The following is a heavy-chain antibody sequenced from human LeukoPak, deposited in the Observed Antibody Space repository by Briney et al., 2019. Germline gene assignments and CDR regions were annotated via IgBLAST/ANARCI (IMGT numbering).Heavy chain of an antibody. J-gene: IGHJ3*02. D-gene: IGHD2-15*01. CDR2: IYHSGST. CDR1: GVSISSGGYS. V-gene: IGHV4-30-2*01. Sequence: SETLSLTCAVSGVSISSGGYSWSWIRQPPGKGLEWIGYIYHSGSTYYNPSLKSRVTISVDRSKNQFSLKLSSVTAADTAVYYCARVARYCSGGSCYVNDAFDIWGQGTMVTVSS. CDR3: ARVARYCSGGSCYVNDAFDI.